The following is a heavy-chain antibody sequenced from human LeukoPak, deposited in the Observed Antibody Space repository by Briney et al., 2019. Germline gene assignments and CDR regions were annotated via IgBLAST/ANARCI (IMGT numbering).Heavy chain of an antibody. Sequence: GGSLRLSCAASGFTFNNYVMHWVRQAPGKGLEWVALISYDGSNKYYADSVRGRFTISRDNSKNTLYLQMNSLRAEDTAVFYCANIHGYDSSGYYETRDYWGQGTLVTVSS. D-gene: IGHD3-22*01. CDR1: GFTFNNYV. CDR2: ISYDGSNK. CDR3: ANIHGYDSSGYYETRDY. V-gene: IGHV3-30*18. J-gene: IGHJ4*02.